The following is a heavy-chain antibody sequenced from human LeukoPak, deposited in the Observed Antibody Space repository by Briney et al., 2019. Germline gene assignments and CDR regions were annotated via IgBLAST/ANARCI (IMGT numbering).Heavy chain of an antibody. CDR3: ARDAPDYGGKSVDY. V-gene: IGHV3-48*01. CDR1: GFTFSSYW. CDR2: ISSSSSTI. D-gene: IGHD4-23*01. J-gene: IGHJ4*02. Sequence: GGSLRLSCAASGFTFSSYWMSWVRQAPGKGLEWVSYISSSSSTIYYADSVKGRFTISRDNAKNSLYLQMNSLRAEDTAVYYCARDAPDYGGKSVDYWGQGTLVTVSS.